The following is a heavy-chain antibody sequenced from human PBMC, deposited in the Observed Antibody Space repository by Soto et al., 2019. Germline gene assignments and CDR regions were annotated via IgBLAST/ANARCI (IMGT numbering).Heavy chain of an antibody. V-gene: IGHV4-4*02. D-gene: IGHD3-9*01. J-gene: IGHJ4*02. CDR3: ARQPRILTGYSGHFDY. CDR1: GASITTHNW. Sequence: PSETLSLTCAVSGASITTHNWWSWVRQPPGKGLEWIGGIYHTGSTYYNPSLKSRVTISVDTSKNQFSLKLSSVTAADTAVYYCARQPRILTGYSGHFDYWAREPWSPSPQ. CDR2: IYHTGST.